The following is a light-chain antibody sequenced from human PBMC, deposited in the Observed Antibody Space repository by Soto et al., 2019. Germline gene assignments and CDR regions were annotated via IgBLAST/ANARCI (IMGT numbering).Light chain of an antibody. V-gene: IGKV3-15*01. J-gene: IGKJ3*01. Sequence: EIVMTQSPATLSVSPGERATLSCRASQSVSGNLAWYQQKPGQAPRLLIYGASTRATGIPARFSGSGSGTEFTLTISSLEPEDFAVYYCQQRSNWPPFTFGPGTKVDI. CDR1: QSVSGN. CDR3: QQRSNWPPFT. CDR2: GAS.